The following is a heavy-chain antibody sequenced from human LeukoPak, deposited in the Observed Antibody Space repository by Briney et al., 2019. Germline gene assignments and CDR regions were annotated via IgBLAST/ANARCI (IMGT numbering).Heavy chain of an antibody. V-gene: IGHV3-23*01. CDR2: ISGSGGST. D-gene: IGHD3-3*01. CDR1: GFTFSSYA. Sequence: HPGGSLRLSCAASGFTFSSYAMSWVRQAPGKGLEWVSAISGSGGSTYYADSVKGQFTISRDNSKNTLYLQMNSLRAEDTAVYYCARVVYDFWSGYYIDYWGQGTLVTVSS. CDR3: ARVVYDFWSGYYIDY. J-gene: IGHJ4*02.